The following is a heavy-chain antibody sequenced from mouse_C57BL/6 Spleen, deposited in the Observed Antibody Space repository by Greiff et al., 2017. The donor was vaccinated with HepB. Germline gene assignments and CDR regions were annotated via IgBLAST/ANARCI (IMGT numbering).Heavy chain of an antibody. CDR1: GYTFTSYW. V-gene: IGHV1-69*01. CDR2: IDPSDSYT. J-gene: IGHJ2*01. D-gene: IGHD1-1*01. Sequence: QVHVKQPGAELVMPGASVKLSCKASGYTFTSYWMHWVKQRPGQGLEWIGEIDPSDSYTNYNQKFKGKSTLTVDKSSSTAYMQLSSLTSEDSAVYYCARSGVITYYFDYWGQGTTLTVSS. CDR3: ARSGVITYYFDY.